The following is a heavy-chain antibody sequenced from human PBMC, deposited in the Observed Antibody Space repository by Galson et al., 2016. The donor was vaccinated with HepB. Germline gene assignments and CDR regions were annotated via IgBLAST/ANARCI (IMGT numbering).Heavy chain of an antibody. Sequence: SLRLSCASSGFTFSNYAIHWVRQAPGKGLEWVAVISHDGRNKFYTDSVKGRFTISRDNSRDTLYLQMNSLRSEDTAIYYCARSSTVYFRLGWFDPWGQGTLVTVSS. CDR1: GFTFSNYA. V-gene: IGHV3-30*04. J-gene: IGHJ5*02. CDR3: ARSSTVYFRLGWFDP. CDR2: ISHDGRNK. D-gene: IGHD2-2*01.